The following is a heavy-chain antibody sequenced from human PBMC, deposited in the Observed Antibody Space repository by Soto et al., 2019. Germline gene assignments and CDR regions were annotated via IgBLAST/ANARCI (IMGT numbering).Heavy chain of an antibody. Sequence: GASVKVSCKVSGYTLTELSMHWVRQAPGKGLGWMGGFDPEDGETIYAQKFQGRVTMTEDTSTDTAYMELSSLRSEDTAVYYCATDFKRGIVVVPAACWGQGTQVTVSS. J-gene: IGHJ4*02. D-gene: IGHD2-2*01. CDR2: FDPEDGET. V-gene: IGHV1-24*01. CDR1: GYTLTELS. CDR3: ATDFKRGIVVVPAAC.